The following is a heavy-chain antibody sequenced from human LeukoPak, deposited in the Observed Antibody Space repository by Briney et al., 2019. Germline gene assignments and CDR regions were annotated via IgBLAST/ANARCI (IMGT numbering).Heavy chain of an antibody. CDR3: AKDLRKYSSSWYNDY. D-gene: IGHD6-13*01. V-gene: IGHV3-23*01. CDR2: ISGSSGST. J-gene: IGHJ4*02. Sequence: PGGSLRLSCAASGFTFSSYAMSWVRQAPGKGLEWVSAISGSSGSTYYADSVKGRFTISRDNSKNTLYLQMNSLRAEDTAVYYCAKDLRKYSSSWYNDYWGQGTLVTVSS. CDR1: GFTFSSYA.